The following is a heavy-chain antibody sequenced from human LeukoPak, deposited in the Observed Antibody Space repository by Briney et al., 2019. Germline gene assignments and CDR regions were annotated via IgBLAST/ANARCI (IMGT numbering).Heavy chain of an antibody. CDR2: INPSGGST. V-gene: IGHV1-46*01. CDR1: GYTFTSYY. J-gene: IGHJ3*02. Sequence: ASVKVSCKASGYTFTSYYTHWVRQAPGQGLEWMGIINPSGGSTSYAQKFQGRVTMTRDTSTSTVYMELSSLRSEDTAVYYRARLYYYGSGSSRSLYAFDIWGQGTMVTVSS. D-gene: IGHD3-10*01. CDR3: ARLYYYGSGSSRSLYAFDI.